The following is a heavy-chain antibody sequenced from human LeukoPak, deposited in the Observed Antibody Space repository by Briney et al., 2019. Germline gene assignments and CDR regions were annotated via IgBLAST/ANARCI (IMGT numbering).Heavy chain of an antibody. V-gene: IGHV4/OR15-8*01. CDR2: VYHSGGA. CDR1: GASIASHSW. CDR3: ARSRSGYSYEHGAFEI. D-gene: IGHD5-18*01. Sequence: SETLSLTCAVSGASIASHSWWSWVRQPPGKGLEWIGEVYHSGGANYKPSLKSRVTISVDTSRNQFSLKLTSVTAADTAVYYCARSRSGYSYEHGAFEIWGQGTMVTVSS. J-gene: IGHJ3*02.